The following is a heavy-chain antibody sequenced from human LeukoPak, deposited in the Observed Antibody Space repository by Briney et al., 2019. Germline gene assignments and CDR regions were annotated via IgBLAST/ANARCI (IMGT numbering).Heavy chain of an antibody. Sequence: KPGGSLRLSCAASGFTFSSYSMNWVRQAPGKGLEWVSSISSSSSYIYYADSVKGRFTISRDNAKNTLYLQMNSLRAEDTAVYYCAKKYSTGLDPWGQGTLVTVSS. CDR1: GFTFSSYS. J-gene: IGHJ5*02. V-gene: IGHV3-21*04. CDR3: AKKYSTGLDP. CDR2: ISSSSSYI. D-gene: IGHD1-26*01.